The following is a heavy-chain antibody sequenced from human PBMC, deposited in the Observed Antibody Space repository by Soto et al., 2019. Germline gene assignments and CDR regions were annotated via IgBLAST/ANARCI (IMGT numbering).Heavy chain of an antibody. CDR3: TGKMSVTGTYDNYYGMDV. V-gene: IGHV1-69*05. CDR1: GGTFSSYA. J-gene: IGHJ6*02. CDR2: IIPIFGTA. D-gene: IGHD1-7*01. Sequence: QVQLVQSGAVVKKPGSSVKVSCKASGGTFSSYAISWVRQTPGQGLEWMGGIIPIFGTANYAQKFQGRVTITTDETTSTAYMERSSLRTEDTTVYYWTGKMSVTGTYDNYYGMDVWGQGSTVTVPS.